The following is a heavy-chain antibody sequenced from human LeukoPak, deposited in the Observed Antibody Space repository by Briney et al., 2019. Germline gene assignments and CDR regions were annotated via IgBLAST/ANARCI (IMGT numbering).Heavy chain of an antibody. J-gene: IGHJ4*02. D-gene: IGHD2-8*01. CDR1: GFTFSSYA. CDR3: IKDAPNGSIDY. CDR2: ISGSGGST. V-gene: IGHV3-23*01. Sequence: GGSLRLSCAAPGFTFSSYAMSWVRQAPGKGLEWVSAISGSGGSTYYADSVKGRFTVSRDNAKNSLFLQMNSLRTDDTALYYCIKDAPNGSIDYWGQGTLVTVSS.